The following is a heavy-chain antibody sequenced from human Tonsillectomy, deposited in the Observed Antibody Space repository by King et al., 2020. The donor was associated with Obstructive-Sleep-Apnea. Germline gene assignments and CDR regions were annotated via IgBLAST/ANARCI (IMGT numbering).Heavy chain of an antibody. D-gene: IGHD2-15*01. Sequence: DVQLVESGGGLVQPGRSLRLSCAASGFTLDDYAMHWVRQAPGKGLEWVSGISWNSGSIGYADSVKGRFTISRDNAKNSLYLQMNSLRAEDTALYYCAKDIIKGYCSGGSCGIDYWGQGTLVTVSS. CDR1: GFTLDDYA. CDR3: AKDIIKGYCSGGSCGIDY. CDR2: ISWNSGSI. J-gene: IGHJ4*02. V-gene: IGHV3-9*01.